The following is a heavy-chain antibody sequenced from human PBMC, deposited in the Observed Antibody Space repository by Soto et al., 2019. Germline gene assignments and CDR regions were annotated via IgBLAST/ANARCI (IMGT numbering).Heavy chain of an antibody. CDR1: GGIFSTYA. D-gene: IGHD3-10*01. CDR2: IIPLFGTP. Sequence: QVQLVQSGAEVKKPGSSVKVSCKDSGGIFSTYAISWLRQAPGQGLEWMGGIIPLFGTPNYAQRFQGRVTSTADESTSTAYMELSRLRSEDTAVYYCARDRDDYGSGNYYNRIDFWGQGTLVTVSS. V-gene: IGHV1-69*01. CDR3: ARDRDDYGSGNYYNRIDF. J-gene: IGHJ4*02.